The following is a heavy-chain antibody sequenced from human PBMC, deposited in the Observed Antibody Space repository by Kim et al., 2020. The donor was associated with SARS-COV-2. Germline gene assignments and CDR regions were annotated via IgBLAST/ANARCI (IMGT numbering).Heavy chain of an antibody. D-gene: IGHD3-9*01. V-gene: IGHV4-34*01. J-gene: IGHJ4*02. Sequence: SETLSLTCAVYGDPVNGYYWSWIRQPPGNVLEWIGEINYDRSTNYKPSLKSRVTMSLDSSKSQFSLRLTSLTAADTAVYYCARGRYFDWLFHQSPHYFDYWGQGNLVTVSS. CDR1: GDPVNGYY. CDR2: INYDRST. CDR3: ARGRYFDWLFHQSPHYFDY.